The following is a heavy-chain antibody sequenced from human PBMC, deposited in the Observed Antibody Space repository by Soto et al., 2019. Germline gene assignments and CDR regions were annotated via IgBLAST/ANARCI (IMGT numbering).Heavy chain of an antibody. CDR2: ISYDGSNK. CDR1: GFTFSSYG. CDR3: AKDRWVTALY. V-gene: IGHV3-30*18. D-gene: IGHD2-21*02. J-gene: IGHJ4*02. Sequence: QVQLVESGGGVGQPGRSRRLSCAASGFTFSSYGMHWVRQAPGKGLEWVAVISYDGSNKYYADSVKGRFTISRDNSKNTLYLQMNSLRAEDTAVYYCAKDRWVTALYWGQGTLVTVSS.